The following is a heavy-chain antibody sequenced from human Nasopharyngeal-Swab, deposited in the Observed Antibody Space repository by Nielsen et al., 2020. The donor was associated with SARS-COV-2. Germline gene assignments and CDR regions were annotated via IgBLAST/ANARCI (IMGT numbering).Heavy chain of an antibody. CDR2: IGGVCSPT. D-gene: IGHD5-12*01. Sequence: GGSLRLSCAASEFTFRTYDMSWVRQAPGKGREWVSAIGGVCSPTLYADSVKGRFTISRDNSKNMLFLQMNSLTAVDTAVYYCAKHSPHSPPVDRVFDYWCRGTLVTVSS. CDR3: AKHSPHSPPVDRVFDY. V-gene: IGHV3-23*01. J-gene: IGHJ4*02. CDR1: EFTFRTYD.